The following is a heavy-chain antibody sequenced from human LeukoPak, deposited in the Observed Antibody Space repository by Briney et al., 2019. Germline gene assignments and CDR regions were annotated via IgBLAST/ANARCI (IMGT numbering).Heavy chain of an antibody. CDR2: IFPADSDT. Sequence: GESLKISCRCSGYNFATDWIGWLRQMPGKGLEWMGIIFPADSDTRYNPSFKSPVTISSDKSITPASLQWSSLKASDTAMYYCARHTSGYSYGDWGQGTLVTVSS. CDR3: ARHTSGYSYGD. V-gene: IGHV5-51*01. CDR1: GYNFATDW. D-gene: IGHD5-18*01. J-gene: IGHJ4*02.